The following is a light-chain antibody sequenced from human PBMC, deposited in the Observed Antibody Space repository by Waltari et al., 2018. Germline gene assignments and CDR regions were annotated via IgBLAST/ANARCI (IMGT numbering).Light chain of an antibody. Sequence: QSALTQPASVSGSPGQSITISCTGTSSDIGVYNYVSWYPQPPGKAPKLVIYDVSERPSGVSNRFSGSKSGNTASLTISGLQAEDEADYYCSSYTTSTWRVFGGGTRLTVL. J-gene: IGLJ3*02. V-gene: IGLV2-14*01. CDR2: DVS. CDR1: SSDIGVYNY. CDR3: SSYTTSTWRV.